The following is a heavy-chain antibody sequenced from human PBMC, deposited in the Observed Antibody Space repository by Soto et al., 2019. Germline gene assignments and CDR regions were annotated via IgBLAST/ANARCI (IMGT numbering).Heavy chain of an antibody. CDR3: ARDPYSSTTVTIFDY. D-gene: IGHD4-17*01. Sequence: EVQLVESGGGLVQPGGSLRLSCAASGFTFSSHSMNWVRQAPGKGLEWVSYISNSGSNIYDADAVKGRFTTSRDNAKNSLYLQMNSLRDEDTAVYYCARDPYSSTTVTIFDYWGQGTLVTVSS. J-gene: IGHJ4*02. CDR2: ISNSGSNI. V-gene: IGHV3-48*02. CDR1: GFTFSSHS.